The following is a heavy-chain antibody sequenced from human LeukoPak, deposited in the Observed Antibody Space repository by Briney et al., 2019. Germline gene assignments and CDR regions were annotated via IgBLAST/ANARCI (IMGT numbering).Heavy chain of an antibody. CDR1: GYTFTSYG. CDR3: ARVGTPYYYGSGSYRY. Sequence: ASVKVSCKASGYTFTSYGISWVRQAPGQGLEWMGWINPNSGGTNYAQKFQGRVTMTRDTSISTAYMELSRLRSDDTAVYYCARVGTPYYYGSGSYRYWGQGTLVTVSS. J-gene: IGHJ4*02. CDR2: INPNSGGT. D-gene: IGHD3-10*01. V-gene: IGHV1-2*02.